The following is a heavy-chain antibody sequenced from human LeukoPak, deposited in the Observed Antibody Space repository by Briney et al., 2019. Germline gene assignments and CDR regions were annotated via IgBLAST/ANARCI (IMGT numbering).Heavy chain of an antibody. V-gene: IGHV3-53*01. CDR3: ASGSPSEY. CDR2: IYSGGNT. Sequence: GGSLKLSCAASGFTVSTNFMSWVRQAPGKGLDYVSLIYSGGNTYYADSVKGRFTISRDNSKNTLYLQMNSLRAEDTAVYYCASGSPSEYWGQGTLVTVSS. D-gene: IGHD1-26*01. J-gene: IGHJ4*02. CDR1: GFTVSTNF.